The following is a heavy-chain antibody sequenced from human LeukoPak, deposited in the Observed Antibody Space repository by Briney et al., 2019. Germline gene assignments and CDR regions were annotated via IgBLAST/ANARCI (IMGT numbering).Heavy chain of an antibody. CDR3: ARGQLLFDY. J-gene: IGHJ4*02. Sequence: GGSLRLSCAAFGFTFSNYGMHWVRQAPGKGLEWVAFIRYDGTKKYYADSVKGRFTVSRDNSENTLYLQMNSLRPEDTAVYYCARGQLLFDYWGQGTLVTVSS. D-gene: IGHD2-2*01. CDR2: IRYDGTKK. V-gene: IGHV3-30*02. CDR1: GFTFSNYG.